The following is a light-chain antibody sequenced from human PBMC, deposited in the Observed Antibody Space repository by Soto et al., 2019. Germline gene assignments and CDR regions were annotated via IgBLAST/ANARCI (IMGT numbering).Light chain of an antibody. Sequence: EIVLTQSPDALSLSPGEXAXXSCTASQSVRRSYFACYKHNTAQAPRLPIHRPYSTPTGIPDTFSGSASATDFTLTISRPAPEDFAVYYCQQYGSPPRTFGQGTKVDIK. J-gene: IGKJ1*01. CDR3: QQYGSPPRT. V-gene: IGKV3-20*01. CDR1: QSVRRSY. CDR2: RPY.